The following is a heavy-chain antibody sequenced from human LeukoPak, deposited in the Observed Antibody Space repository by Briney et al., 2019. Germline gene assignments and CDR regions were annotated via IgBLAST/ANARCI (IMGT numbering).Heavy chain of an antibody. J-gene: IGHJ4*02. CDR1: GFTFSDYY. V-gene: IGHV3-11*05. CDR2: ISSSSSYT. D-gene: IGHD6-19*01. CDR3: AKDNRRHYTSGPNPDSLH. Sequence: PGGSLRLSCAASGFTFSDYYMSWIRQAPGKGLEWVSYISSSSSYTNYADSVKGRFTISRDNAKNSLYLQMDSLRVEDTAFYYGAKDNRRHYTSGPNPDSLHWGQGALVTVSS.